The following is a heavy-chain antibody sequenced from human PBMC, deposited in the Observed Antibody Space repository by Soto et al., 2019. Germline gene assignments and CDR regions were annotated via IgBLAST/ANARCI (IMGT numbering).Heavy chain of an antibody. Sequence: GASVKVSCKASGYTFTNYYIHWVRQAPGQGLEWMGVINPSGPSTSYAQNFLGRVTMTWDTSTSTVYMELSSLRSDDTAVYYCARDSRMDFWGQGTTVTVSS. V-gene: IGHV1-46*01. CDR3: ARDSRMDF. CDR1: GYTFTNYY. J-gene: IGHJ6*02. CDR2: INPSGPST.